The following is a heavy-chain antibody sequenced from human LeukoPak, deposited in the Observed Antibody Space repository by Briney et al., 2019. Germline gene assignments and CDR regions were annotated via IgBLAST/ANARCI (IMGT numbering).Heavy chain of an antibody. CDR3: ARGGKYTSGYRVTELGSGYSDY. CDR2: HYYSGPT. D-gene: IGHD5-18*01. V-gene: IGHV4-61*08. Sequence: EPTETLSLTCTVYGYPISCADDGAWLRQPPWEGLEGIAYHYYSGPTNYNPSLKSRVSMSVATSKNQFSLKLSSVTAADTAVYYCARGGKYTSGYRVTELGSGYSDYWGQGTLVTVSS. J-gene: IGHJ4*02. CDR1: GYPISCADD.